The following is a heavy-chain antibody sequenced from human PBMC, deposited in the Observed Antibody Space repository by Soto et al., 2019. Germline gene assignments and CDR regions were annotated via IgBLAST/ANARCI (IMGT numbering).Heavy chain of an antibody. CDR1: GGSISSSSYY. V-gene: IGHV4-39*01. CDR3: ARLIYSSGWHRWWFDP. CDR2: IYYSGST. Sequence: SETLSLTCTVSGGSISSSSYYWGWIRQPPGKGLEWIGSIYYSGSTYYNPSLKSRVTISVDTSKNQFSLKLSSVTAADTAVYYCARLIYSSGWHRWWFDPWGQGTLVTVSS. J-gene: IGHJ5*02. D-gene: IGHD6-25*01.